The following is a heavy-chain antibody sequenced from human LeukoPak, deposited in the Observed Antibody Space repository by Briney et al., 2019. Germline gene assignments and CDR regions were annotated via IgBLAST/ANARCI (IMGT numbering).Heavy chain of an antibody. J-gene: IGHJ4*02. CDR2: ISGSGGST. Sequence: PGGSLRLSCAASGFTFSSYAMSWVRQAPGKGLEWVSAISGSGGSTYYADSVKGRFTISRDNSKNTLYLQMNILRAEDTAVHYCAKADSSGWYWNFDYWGQGTLVTVSS. CDR1: GFTFSSYA. CDR3: AKADSSGWYWNFDY. V-gene: IGHV3-23*01. D-gene: IGHD6-13*01.